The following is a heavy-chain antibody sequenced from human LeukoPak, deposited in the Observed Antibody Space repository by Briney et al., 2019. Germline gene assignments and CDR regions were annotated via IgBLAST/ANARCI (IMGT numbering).Heavy chain of an antibody. Sequence: PGGSLRLSCAASEFTFSASGLHWVRQASGKGLEWLGRIANKPNNYATVYAASLTGRFTISRDDSKNTAYLQMNSLKTEDSAVYYCVGDYNAWTGLNYWGQGTLVAVSS. CDR1: EFTFSASG. J-gene: IGHJ4*02. CDR3: VGDYNAWTGLNY. CDR2: IANKPNNYAT. D-gene: IGHD4-17*01. V-gene: IGHV3-73*01.